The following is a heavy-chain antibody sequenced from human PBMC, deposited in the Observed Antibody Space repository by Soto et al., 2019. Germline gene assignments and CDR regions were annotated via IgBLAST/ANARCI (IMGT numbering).Heavy chain of an antibody. J-gene: IGHJ4*02. V-gene: IGHV1-69*06. Sequence: ASVKVSCKASGGTFSSYAISWVRQAPGQGLEWMGGIIPIFGTANYAQKFRGRVTITADKSTSTAYMELSSLRSEDTAVYYCAIIPVGGPRSAYWGQGTLVTVSS. CDR1: GGTFSSYA. CDR3: AIIPVGGPRSAY. CDR2: IIPIFGTA. D-gene: IGHD2-21*01.